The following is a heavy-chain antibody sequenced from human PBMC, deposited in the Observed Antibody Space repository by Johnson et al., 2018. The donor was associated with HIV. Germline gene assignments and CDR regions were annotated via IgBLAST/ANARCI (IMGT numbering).Heavy chain of an antibody. CDR3: AKGGSSSSGEAFDI. J-gene: IGHJ3*02. Sequence: QMLLVESGGGVVQPGRSLRLSCAASGFTFSSYAMHWVRQAPGKGLEWVAVISYDGDNIYYADSVKGRFTISRDNSKNTLYLQMNSLRAEDTAVYYCAKGGSSSSGEAFDIWGQGTMVT. CDR2: ISYDGDNI. V-gene: IGHV3-30-3*01. D-gene: IGHD6-6*01. CDR1: GFTFSSYA.